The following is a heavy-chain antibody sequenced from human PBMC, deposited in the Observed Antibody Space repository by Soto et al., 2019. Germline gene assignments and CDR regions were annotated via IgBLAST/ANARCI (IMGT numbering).Heavy chain of an antibody. V-gene: IGHV4-30-4*01. D-gene: IGHD3-9*01. CDR1: GGSISSGDYY. J-gene: IGHJ6*02. CDR3: ARATGYLGYYGMDV. Sequence: SETLSLTCTVSGGSISSGDYYWSWIRQPPGKGLEWIGYIYYSGSTYYNPSLKSRVTISVDTSKNQFSLKLSSVTAADTAVYYCARATGYLGYYGMDVWGQGTTVTVSS. CDR2: IYYSGST.